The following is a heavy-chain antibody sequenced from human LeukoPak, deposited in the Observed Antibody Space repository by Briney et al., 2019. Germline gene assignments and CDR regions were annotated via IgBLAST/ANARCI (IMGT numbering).Heavy chain of an antibody. Sequence: GGSLRLSCAASGFTFSSYSMNWVRQAPGKGLEWVSYISSSSSTIYYADSVKGRFTISRDNAKNSLYLQMNSLRAEDTAVYYCARSGDYVYYYGMDVWGQGTTVTVSS. V-gene: IGHV3-48*04. CDR3: ARSGDYVYYYGMDV. CDR2: ISSSSSTI. D-gene: IGHD4-17*01. CDR1: GFTFSSYS. J-gene: IGHJ6*02.